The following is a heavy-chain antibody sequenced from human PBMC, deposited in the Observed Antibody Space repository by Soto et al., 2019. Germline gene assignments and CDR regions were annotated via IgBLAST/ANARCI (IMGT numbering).Heavy chain of an antibody. Sequence: ASVKVSCKASGYTFNTYAIHWVRQAPGQRREWMGWINAGNGNTKYSQKFQGRVTITRDTSASTAYMELSSLRSEDTAVYYCARSIVVVTALDYWGQGTLVTVSS. CDR3: ARSIVVVTALDY. CDR2: INAGNGNT. V-gene: IGHV1-3*01. D-gene: IGHD2-21*02. J-gene: IGHJ4*02. CDR1: GYTFNTYA.